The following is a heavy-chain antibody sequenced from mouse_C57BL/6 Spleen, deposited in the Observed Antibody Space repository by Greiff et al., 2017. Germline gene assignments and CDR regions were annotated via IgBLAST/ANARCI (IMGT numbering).Heavy chain of an antibody. Sequence: EVKLVESGGDLVKPGGSLKLSCAASGFTFSSYGMSWVRQTPDKRLEWVATISSGGSYTYYPDSVKGRFTISRDNAKNTLYLQMSSLKSEDTAMYYCARQGELGRPYYFDYWGQGTTLIVSS. D-gene: IGHD4-1*01. CDR2: ISSGGSYT. J-gene: IGHJ2*01. CDR1: GFTFSSYG. V-gene: IGHV5-6*01. CDR3: ARQGELGRPYYFDY.